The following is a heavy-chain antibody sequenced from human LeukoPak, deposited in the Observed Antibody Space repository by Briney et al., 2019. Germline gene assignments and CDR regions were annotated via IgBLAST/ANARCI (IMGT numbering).Heavy chain of an antibody. J-gene: IGHJ4*02. CDR3: AKGGYCSSTSCYTGVSGYFDC. V-gene: IGHV3-23*01. D-gene: IGHD2-2*02. CDR1: GFTFSTYA. CDR2: ISGSGGST. Sequence: GGSLRLSCAASGFTFSTYAMSWVRQAPGKGLEWVSAISGSGGSTYYADSVKGRFTISRDDSKNTLYLQMNSLRVEDTAVYYCAKGGYCSSTSCYTGVSGYFDCWGQGTLVTVSS.